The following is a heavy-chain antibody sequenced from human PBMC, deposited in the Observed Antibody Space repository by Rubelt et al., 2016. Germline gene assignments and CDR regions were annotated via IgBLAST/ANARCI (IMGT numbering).Heavy chain of an antibody. J-gene: IGHJ4*02. Sequence: EVQLVESGGGLVQPGGSRRLSCAASGFIFSSYWMSWVRQAPGKGLEWVANIKQDGTEKYYLESVKGRFTISRDNAKNSLYRQMNSLLDEDTAVYYCASLAARQKYDCWGQGTLVTVSS. CDR1: GFIFSSYW. CDR2: IKQDGTEK. D-gene: IGHD6-6*01. V-gene: IGHV3-7*01. CDR3: ASLAARQKYDC.